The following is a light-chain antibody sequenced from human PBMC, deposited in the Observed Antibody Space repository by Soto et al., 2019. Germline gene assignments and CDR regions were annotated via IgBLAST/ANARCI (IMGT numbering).Light chain of an antibody. CDR2: AAS. CDR3: QKHHNASWP. Sequence: DIQMTQSPSSLSASVGDRVTITCRARQGIHNYLAWYQQRPGKVPRLLLYAASTLQSEVSSRLSRSVCGTGVAHTISSLQPEDVASYYCQKHHNASWPFGQGTKVDIK. V-gene: IGKV1-27*01. J-gene: IGKJ1*01. CDR1: QGIHNY.